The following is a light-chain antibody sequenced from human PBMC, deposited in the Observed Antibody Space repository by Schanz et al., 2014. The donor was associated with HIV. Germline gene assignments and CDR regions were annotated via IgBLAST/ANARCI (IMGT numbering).Light chain of an antibody. J-gene: IGKJ4*01. CDR1: QSISNN. CDR2: GAF. CDR3: QQYGSSPLT. V-gene: IGKV3-20*01. Sequence: EIVMTQSPATLYVSPGEGATLSCRASQSISNNLAWYQHKPGQAPRLLIYGAFTRATGIPVRFSGSGSGTDFTLTISRLEPEDFAVYYCQQYGSSPLTFGGGTKVEIK.